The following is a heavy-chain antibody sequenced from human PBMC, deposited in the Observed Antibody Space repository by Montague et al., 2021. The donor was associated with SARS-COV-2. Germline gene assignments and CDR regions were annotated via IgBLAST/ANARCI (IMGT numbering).Heavy chain of an antibody. D-gene: IGHD5-12*01. CDR3: ARDLWVWLSVEGSFDS. Sequence: SETLSLTCAVSGGSISSGNWWSWVRQPPGKGLEWIGEIYHSGSTXYNPSLKSRVTISLDKSKNQFSLNLSSATAADTAVYYCARDLWVWLSVEGSFDSWGQGTLVTVSS. V-gene: IGHV4-4*02. CDR2: IYHSGST. J-gene: IGHJ4*02. CDR1: GGSISSGNW.